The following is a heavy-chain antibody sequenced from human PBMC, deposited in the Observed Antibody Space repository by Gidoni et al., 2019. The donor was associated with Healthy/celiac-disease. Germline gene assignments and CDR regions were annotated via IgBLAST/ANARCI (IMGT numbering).Heavy chain of an antibody. Sequence: EVQLVESGGGLVQPGRSLRLSCAAPGFTFDDYAMHWVRQAPGKGLEWVSGISWNSGSIGYADSVKGRFTISRDNAKNSLYLQMNSLRAEDTALYYCATIAAAGTGDYWGQGTLVTVSS. D-gene: IGHD6-13*01. J-gene: IGHJ4*02. V-gene: IGHV3-9*01. CDR1: GFTFDDYA. CDR3: ATIAAAGTGDY. CDR2: ISWNSGSI.